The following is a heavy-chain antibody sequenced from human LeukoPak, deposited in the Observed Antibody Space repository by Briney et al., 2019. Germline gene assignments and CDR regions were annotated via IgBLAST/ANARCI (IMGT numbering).Heavy chain of an antibody. D-gene: IGHD3-9*01. CDR1: GFTFSTSS. CDR3: AKAEGYDILTGLDY. CDR2: IGASGGST. V-gene: IGHV3-23*01. Sequence: GGSLRLSCAASGFTFSTSSMSWVRQAPGKGLEWVSGIGASGGSTYYADSVKGRFTISRDNSKNTLYLQMNSLRTEDTAVYYCAKAEGYDILTGLDYWGQGTLVTVSS. J-gene: IGHJ4*02.